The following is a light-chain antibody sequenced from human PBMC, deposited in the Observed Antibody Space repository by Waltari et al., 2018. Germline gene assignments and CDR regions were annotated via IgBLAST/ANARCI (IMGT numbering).Light chain of an antibody. CDR2: LNSDGSH. CDR1: RWHSSYA. V-gene: IGLV4-69*01. Sequence: QLVLTHSPSASPPLGASVKLTCTLSRWHSSYAIAWHQQQPEKGPRYLMKLNSDGSHSKGDGIPDRFSGSSSGAERYLTISSLQSEDEADYYCQTWGTDVVFGGGTKLTVL. J-gene: IGLJ2*01. CDR3: QTWGTDVV.